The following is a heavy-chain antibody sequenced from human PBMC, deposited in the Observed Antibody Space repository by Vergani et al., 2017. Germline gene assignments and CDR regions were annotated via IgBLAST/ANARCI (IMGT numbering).Heavy chain of an antibody. J-gene: IGHJ5*02. CDR1: GDSTSSNNC. Sequence: QVQLQESGPGLVKPPGTLSLTCAVSGDSTSSNNCWTWVRQPPGKGLEWIGEICHTGSAYYNPSLKSRVTVSVDTSMNQVSLKLNSVTAADTAVYYCVRTVALWFGEAKDGGWFDPWGQGTLVTVTS. V-gene: IGHV4-4*03. CDR3: VRTVALWFGEAKDGGWFDP. D-gene: IGHD3-10*01. CDR2: ICHTGSA.